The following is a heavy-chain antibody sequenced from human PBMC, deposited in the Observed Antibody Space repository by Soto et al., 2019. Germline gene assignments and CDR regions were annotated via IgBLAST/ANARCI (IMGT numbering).Heavy chain of an antibody. CDR2: ISGSDGST. CDR1: GFTFSSYA. Sequence: EVQLLESGGGLVQPGGSLRLSCAASGFTFSSYAMSWVRQAPGKGLEWVSVISGSDGSTYYADSVKGRFTISRDNSKNTLYLQMNSLRAEDTAVYYCARQTSGWYLDYWGQGTLVTVSS. J-gene: IGHJ4*02. CDR3: ARQTSGWYLDY. V-gene: IGHV3-23*01. D-gene: IGHD6-19*01.